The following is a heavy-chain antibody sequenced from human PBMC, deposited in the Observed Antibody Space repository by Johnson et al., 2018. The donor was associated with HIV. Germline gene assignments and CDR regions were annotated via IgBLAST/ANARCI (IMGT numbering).Heavy chain of an antibody. V-gene: IGHV3-13*01. CDR3: AKDRRGKQQLVTGNDAFDI. Sequence: VQLVESGGGLVQPGGSLRLSCAASGFTFSSYDMHWVRQATGKGLEWVSAIGTAGDTYYPGSVKGRFTISRENAKNSLYLQMNSLRAGDTAVYYCAKDRRGKQQLVTGNDAFDIWGQGTMVTVSS. CDR2: IGTAGDT. J-gene: IGHJ3*02. D-gene: IGHD6-13*01. CDR1: GFTFSSYD.